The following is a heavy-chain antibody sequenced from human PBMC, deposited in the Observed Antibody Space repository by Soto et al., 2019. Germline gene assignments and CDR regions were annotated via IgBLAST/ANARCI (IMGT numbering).Heavy chain of an antibody. CDR2: INPSGGST. Sequence: GASVKVSCKASGYTFTSYYMHWVRQAPGQGLEWMGIINPSGGSTSYAQKFQGRVTMTRDTSTSTVYMELSSLRSEDTAVYYCARDPPSLGRHYYYYGMDVWGQGTTVTVSS. J-gene: IGHJ6*02. D-gene: IGHD3-16*01. CDR3: ARDPPSLGRHYYYYGMDV. CDR1: GYTFTSYY. V-gene: IGHV1-46*01.